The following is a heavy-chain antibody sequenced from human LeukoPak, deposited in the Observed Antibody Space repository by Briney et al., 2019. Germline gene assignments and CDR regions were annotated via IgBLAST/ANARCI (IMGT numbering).Heavy chain of an antibody. CDR3: AKVGGSYRPEYFQH. CDR1: GFTFSSYS. D-gene: IGHD1-26*01. Sequence: GGSLRLSCAASGFTFSSYSMNWVRQAPGKGLEWVSSISSSSSYIYYADSVKGRFTISRDNAKNSLYLQMNSLRAEDTAVYYCAKVGGSYRPEYFQHWGQGTLVTVSS. J-gene: IGHJ1*01. CDR2: ISSSSSYI. V-gene: IGHV3-21*04.